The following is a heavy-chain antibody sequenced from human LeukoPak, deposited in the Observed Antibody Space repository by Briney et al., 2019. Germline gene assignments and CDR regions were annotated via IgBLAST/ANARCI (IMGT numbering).Heavy chain of an antibody. V-gene: IGHV4-59*01. CDR3: ARGRGSSWLNWFYP. Sequence: SETLSLTRTVSGGSISRYYWSWIRQPPGKGLAWIGYIYYSGSTNYNPSLKSRVTISVDTSKNQFSLKLSSVTAADTAVYYCARGRGSSWLNWFYPWGQGTLVTVSS. CDR1: GGSISRYY. J-gene: IGHJ5*02. D-gene: IGHD6-13*01. CDR2: IYYSGST.